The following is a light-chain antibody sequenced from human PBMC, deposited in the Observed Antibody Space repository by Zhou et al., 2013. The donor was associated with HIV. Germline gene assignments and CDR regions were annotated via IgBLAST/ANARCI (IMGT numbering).Light chain of an antibody. V-gene: IGKV3-20*01. CDR2: GAS. J-gene: IGKJ2*01. CDR3: QQYGDSPPYT. Sequence: EIVMTQSPATLSVSPGERVTLSCRASHSVSSNLAWYQQKPGQAPRLLIYGASSRATGIPDRFSGSGSGTDFTLTISRLEPEDFAMYYCQQYGDSPPYTFGQGTNLEIK. CDR1: HSVSSN.